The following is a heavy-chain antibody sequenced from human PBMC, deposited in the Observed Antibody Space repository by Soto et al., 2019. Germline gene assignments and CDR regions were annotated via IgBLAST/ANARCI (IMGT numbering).Heavy chain of an antibody. D-gene: IGHD3-22*01. CDR3: ARGGDSSGYLDY. V-gene: IGHV1-46*03. CDR1: GYTFAGYF. CDR2: INPSRGST. Sequence: ASVKVSCKASGYTFAGYFMHWVRQAPGQGLEWMGIINPSRGSTTYAQKFQGRVTMTRDTSTSTVYMELISLRSDDTAVYYCARGGDSSGYLDYWGQGTLVTVSS. J-gene: IGHJ4*02.